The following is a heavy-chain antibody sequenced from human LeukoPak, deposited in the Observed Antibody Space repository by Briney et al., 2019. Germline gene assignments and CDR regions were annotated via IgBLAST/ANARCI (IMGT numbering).Heavy chain of an antibody. J-gene: IGHJ6*02. D-gene: IGHD3-22*01. CDR1: GFTFSDYY. CDR2: ISSSGSTI. Sequence: PGGSLRLSCAASGFTFSDYYMSWIRQAPGKGLEWVSYISSSGSTIYYADPVKGRFTISRDNAKNSLYLQMNSLRAEDTAVYYCARDHYYDSSGPQRALYGMDVWGQGTTVTVSS. CDR3: ARDHYYDSSGPQRALYGMDV. V-gene: IGHV3-11*01.